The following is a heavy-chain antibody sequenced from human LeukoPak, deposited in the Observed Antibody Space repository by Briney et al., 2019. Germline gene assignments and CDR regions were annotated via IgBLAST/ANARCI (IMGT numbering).Heavy chain of an antibody. Sequence: ASVKVSCKASGGTFSSYAISWVRQAPGQGLEWMGIINPSGGSTSYAQKFQGRVTMTRDTSTSTVYMELSSLRSEDTAVYYCAISSGYYGSAFDIWGQGTMVTVSS. V-gene: IGHV1-46*01. CDR3: AISSGYYGSAFDI. CDR2: INPSGGST. J-gene: IGHJ3*02. D-gene: IGHD3-22*01. CDR1: GGTFSSYA.